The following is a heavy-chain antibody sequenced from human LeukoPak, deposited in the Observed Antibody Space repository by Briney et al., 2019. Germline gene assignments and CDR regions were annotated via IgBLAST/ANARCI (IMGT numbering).Heavy chain of an antibody. Sequence: SETLSLTCTVSGGSISSYYWNWIRQPAGKGLEWIGRIYTSGSTNYNTSLKGRVTMSVDTSKKQFSLKLSSVTAADTAVYYCARDRGQEWFDPWGQGTLVTVSS. D-gene: IGHD3-10*01. CDR2: IYTSGST. CDR1: GGSISSYY. CDR3: ARDRGQEWFDP. V-gene: IGHV4-4*07. J-gene: IGHJ5*02.